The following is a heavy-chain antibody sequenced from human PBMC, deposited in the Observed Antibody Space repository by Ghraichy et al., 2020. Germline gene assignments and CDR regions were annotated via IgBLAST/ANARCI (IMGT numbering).Heavy chain of an antibody. CDR2: IYTSGST. D-gene: IGHD6-19*01. V-gene: IGHV4-4*07. CDR1: GGSISSYY. Sequence: SETLSLTCTVSGGSISSYYWSWIRQPAGKGLEWIGRIYTSGSTNYNPSLKSRVTMSVDTPKNQFSLTLSSVTAADTAVYYCASSTSSGWFADFDYWGQGTLVTVSS. CDR3: ASSTSSGWFADFDY. J-gene: IGHJ4*02.